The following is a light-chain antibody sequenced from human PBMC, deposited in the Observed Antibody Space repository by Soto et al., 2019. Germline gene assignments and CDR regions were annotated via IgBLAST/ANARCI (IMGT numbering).Light chain of an antibody. V-gene: IGKV3-11*01. Sequence: EIFLTQSPATLSLSPGERATLSCRASQSVSSSLAWYQQKPGQPPRLLIYDASKRASGIPARLSGSGSGTDFTLTISSPDAEDFAVYHCQQRSNWITFGQGTRLEIK. CDR3: QQRSNWIT. CDR1: QSVSSS. J-gene: IGKJ5*01. CDR2: DAS.